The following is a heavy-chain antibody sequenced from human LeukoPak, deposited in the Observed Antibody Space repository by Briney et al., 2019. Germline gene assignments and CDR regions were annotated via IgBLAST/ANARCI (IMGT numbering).Heavy chain of an antibody. J-gene: IGHJ5*02. CDR3: AKDRVAIFGVVTTHWFDP. V-gene: IGHV3-23*01. CDR2: IRSSGDDA. Sequence: GGSLRLSCAASGLTFSSYAMNWVRQAPGKGLEWVSGIRSSGDDAYYADSVKGRFTISRDNSKKTLYLQMNSLRAEDTAVYYCAKDRVAIFGVVTTHWFDPWGQGALVTVSS. D-gene: IGHD3-3*01. CDR1: GLTFSSYA.